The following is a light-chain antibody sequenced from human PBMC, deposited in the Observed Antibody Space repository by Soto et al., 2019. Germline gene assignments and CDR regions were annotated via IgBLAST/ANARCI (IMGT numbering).Light chain of an antibody. J-gene: IGKJ2*01. V-gene: IGKV3-15*01. CDR2: GAS. CDR3: QSYNNWSQYS. Sequence: EIVMTQSPATMSVSPGARATLSCRASQSVCSNIAWYQQKPGQAPRLRIYGASSRATGIPARFRGSGSGTECTLTTSSLPSDDFAVYSCQSYNNWSQYSVGQGTKLEIK. CDR1: QSVCSN.